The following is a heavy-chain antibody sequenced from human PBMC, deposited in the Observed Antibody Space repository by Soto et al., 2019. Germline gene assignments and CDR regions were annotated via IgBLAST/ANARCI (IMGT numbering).Heavy chain of an antibody. CDR3: ATIGLNSSGWYIYYYYGMGV. Sequence: GGSLRLSGAASGFTCSRYSMNCVRQAPGKGLEWVSYISSSSNSIYYADSVKGRFTISRDNAKNSLHLQMNSLRAEDTAVYYCATIGLNSSGWYIYYYYGMGVWGQGTTVTVSS. CDR1: GFTCSRYS. D-gene: IGHD6-19*01. V-gene: IGHV3-48*01. J-gene: IGHJ6*02. CDR2: ISSSSNSI.